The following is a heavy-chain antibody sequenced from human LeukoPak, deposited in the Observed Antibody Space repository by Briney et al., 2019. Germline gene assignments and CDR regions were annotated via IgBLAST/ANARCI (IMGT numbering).Heavy chain of an antibody. V-gene: IGHV4-34*01. Sequence: PSETLSLTCAVYGGSFSGYYWSWIRQPPGKGLEWIGEINHSGSTNYNPSLKSRVTISVDTSKNQFSLKLSSVTAADTAVYYCARGLYSGSYWPFDYWGQGTLVTVSS. CDR2: INHSGST. D-gene: IGHD1-26*01. CDR3: ARGLYSGSYWPFDY. CDR1: GGSFSGYY. J-gene: IGHJ4*02.